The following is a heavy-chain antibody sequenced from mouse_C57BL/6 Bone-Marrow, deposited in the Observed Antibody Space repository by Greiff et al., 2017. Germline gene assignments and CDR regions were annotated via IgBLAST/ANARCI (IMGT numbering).Heavy chain of an antibody. D-gene: IGHD2-2*01. CDR3: APGYDGEYWCFDV. V-gene: IGHV6-6*01. CDR1: GFTFSDAW. Sequence: EVKVEESGGGLVQPGGSMKLSCAASGFTFSDAWMDWVRQSPEKGLEWVAEIRNKANNHATYYAESVKGRFTISRDDSKSSVYLQMNSLRAEDTGIYYCAPGYDGEYWCFDVWGTGTTVTVSS. CDR2: IRNKANNHAT. J-gene: IGHJ1*03.